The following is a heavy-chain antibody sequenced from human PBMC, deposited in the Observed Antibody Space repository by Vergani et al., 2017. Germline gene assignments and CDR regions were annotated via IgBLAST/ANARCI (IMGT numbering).Heavy chain of an antibody. Sequence: QLQLQESGPGLVKPSETLSLTCTVSGVSIGSNSYYWGWIRQPPGKGLEWIGTIYYTGTTYYNEAHKSRLTISVDTSKNQFSLKLSSVTAADTAVYYCARGPRGYSYGPFGYWGQGTLVTVSS. V-gene: IGHV4-39*07. J-gene: IGHJ4*02. CDR3: ARGPRGYSYGPFGY. D-gene: IGHD5-18*01. CDR2: IYYTGTT. CDR1: GVSIGSNSYY.